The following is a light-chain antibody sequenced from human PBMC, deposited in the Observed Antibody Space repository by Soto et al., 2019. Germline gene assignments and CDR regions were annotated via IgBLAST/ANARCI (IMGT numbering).Light chain of an antibody. CDR2: GAS. J-gene: IGKJ2*01. V-gene: IGKV3-15*01. Sequence: EIVMTQSPATLSVSPGERATLSCRASQSVSSNLAWYQQKPGQAPRLLIYGASTRATGIPARFSGSGSGTAFTLTISSLQSEDFSVYYCQQYNNCPPSTFGQPTKLEIK. CDR1: QSVSSN. CDR3: QQYNNCPPST.